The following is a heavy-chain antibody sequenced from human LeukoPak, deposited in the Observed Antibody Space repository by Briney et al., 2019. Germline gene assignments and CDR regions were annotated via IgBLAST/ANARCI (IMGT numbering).Heavy chain of an antibody. Sequence: GGSLRLSCAASGFTFSSYAMHWVRQAPGKGLEWVAVISYDGSNKYYADSVKGRFTISRDNSKNTLYLQMNSLRAEDAAVYYCARDLNWFDPWGQGTLVTVSS. V-gene: IGHV3-30*01. J-gene: IGHJ5*02. CDR1: GFTFSSYA. CDR2: ISYDGSNK. CDR3: ARDLNWFDP.